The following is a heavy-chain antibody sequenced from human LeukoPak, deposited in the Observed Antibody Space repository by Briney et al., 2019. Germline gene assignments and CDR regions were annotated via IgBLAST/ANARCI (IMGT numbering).Heavy chain of an antibody. CDR3: ARGPRWLQLHRAFDI. CDR2: INHSGST. V-gene: IGHV4-34*01. CDR1: GGSFSGCY. J-gene: IGHJ3*02. Sequence: SETLSLTCAVYGGSFSGCYWSWIRQPPGKGLEWIGEINHSGSTNYNPSLKSRVTISVDTSKNQFSLKLSSVTAADTAVYYCARGPRWLQLHRAFDIWGQGTMVTVSS. D-gene: IGHD5-24*01.